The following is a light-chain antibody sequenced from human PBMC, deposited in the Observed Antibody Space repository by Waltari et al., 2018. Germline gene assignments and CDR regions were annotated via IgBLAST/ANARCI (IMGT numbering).Light chain of an antibody. CDR2: RVS. J-gene: IGKJ1*01. V-gene: IGKV1-16*02. CDR3: LQYNSYPRT. CDR1: QGINEY. Sequence: DIQMTQSPSSLSASIGDRVTITCRASQGINEYLAWFQQRPGKAPKSLIYRVSSLQRGVPSKFRGRGSGTEFTLTISSLQPEDFATYYCLQYNSYPRTFGQGTKVEIK.